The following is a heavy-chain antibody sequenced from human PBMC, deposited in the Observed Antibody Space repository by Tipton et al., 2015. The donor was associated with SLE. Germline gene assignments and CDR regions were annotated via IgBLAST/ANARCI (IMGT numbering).Heavy chain of an antibody. D-gene: IGHD5-12*01. CDR1: GYTFTSYY. CDR2: INPSGGST. V-gene: IGHV1-46*01. CDR3: ARDPGGVATAFDI. J-gene: IGHJ3*02. Sequence: QLVQSGAEVKKPGASVKVSCKASGYTFTSYYMHWVRQAPGQGLEWMGIINPSGGSTSYAQKFQGRVTMTRDTSTSTVYMELSSLRSEDPAVYYCARDPGGVATAFDIWGQGTMVTVSS.